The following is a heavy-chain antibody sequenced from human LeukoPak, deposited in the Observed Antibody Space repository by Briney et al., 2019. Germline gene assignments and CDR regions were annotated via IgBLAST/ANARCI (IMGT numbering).Heavy chain of an antibody. CDR2: ISAYNGNT. J-gene: IGHJ4*02. CDR1: GYTFTSYG. Sequence: ASVKVSCKASGYTFTSYGISWVRQAPGQGLEWMGWISAYNGNTNYAQKLQCRVTMTTDTSTSTAYMELRSLRSEDTAVYYCARWKSGSYYPHLLGLDYWGQGTLVTVSS. V-gene: IGHV1-18*01. D-gene: IGHD1-26*01. CDR3: ARWKSGSYYPHLLGLDY.